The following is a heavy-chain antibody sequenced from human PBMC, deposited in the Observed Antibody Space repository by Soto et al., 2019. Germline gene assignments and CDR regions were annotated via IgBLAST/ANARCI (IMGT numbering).Heavy chain of an antibody. D-gene: IGHD2-8*01. J-gene: IGHJ4*02. CDR1: GFTFTNYA. CDR3: AKDLMVSPRDYFAD. Sequence: GGSLRLSCVASGFTFTNYARNWVRQAPGKGLEWVSGISGGGGSIYYSDSLKGRFTISRDNSKNTLYLQMNSLRAEDTAVSYCAKDLMVSPRDYFADWGQGTLVTVSS. CDR2: ISGGGGSI. V-gene: IGHV3-23*01.